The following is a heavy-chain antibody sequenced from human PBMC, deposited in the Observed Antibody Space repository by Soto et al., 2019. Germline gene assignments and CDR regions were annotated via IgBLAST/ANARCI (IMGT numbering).Heavy chain of an antibody. Sequence: QITLKESGPTLVKPTQTLTLTCTFSGFSLSTSGVGVGWIRQPPGKALEWLALIYWDDDKRYSPSLKSRLTSTTDTAKDPVALTMTNRDPGDTATEYCAHSHTYDDYIWGSYRYVVFDYWGQGTLVTVSS. CDR2: IYWDDDK. CDR1: GFSLSTSGVG. CDR3: AHSHTYDDYIWGSYRYVVFDY. V-gene: IGHV2-5*02. J-gene: IGHJ4*02. D-gene: IGHD3-16*02.